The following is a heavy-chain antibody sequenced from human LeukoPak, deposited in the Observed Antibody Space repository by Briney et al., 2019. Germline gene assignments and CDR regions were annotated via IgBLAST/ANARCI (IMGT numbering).Heavy chain of an antibody. CDR1: GGSFSGYY. Sequence: SETLSLTCAVYGGSFSGYYWSWIRQPPGKGLEWIGEINHSGSTNYNPSLKSRFTISVDTLKNQCSLKLSSVTAADTAVYYCARGVGLSYGYYEVDYWGQGTLVTVCS. CDR3: ARGVGLSYGYYEVDY. D-gene: IGHD5-18*01. CDR2: INHSGST. J-gene: IGHJ4*02. V-gene: IGHV4-34*01.